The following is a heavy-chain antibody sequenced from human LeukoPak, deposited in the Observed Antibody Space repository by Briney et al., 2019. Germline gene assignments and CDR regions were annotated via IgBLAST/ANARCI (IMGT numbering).Heavy chain of an antibody. J-gene: IGHJ4*02. Sequence: GGSLRLSCAASGFTFSDYYMSWIRQAPGKGLEWVSYISSSSSYTNYADSVKGRFTISRDNAKNSLYLQMNSLRAEDTAVYYCARDRTCYDYVWGSYPHDYWGQGTLVTVSS. D-gene: IGHD3-16*02. CDR1: GFTFSDYY. CDR2: ISSSSSYT. CDR3: ARDRTCYDYVWGSYPHDY. V-gene: IGHV3-11*06.